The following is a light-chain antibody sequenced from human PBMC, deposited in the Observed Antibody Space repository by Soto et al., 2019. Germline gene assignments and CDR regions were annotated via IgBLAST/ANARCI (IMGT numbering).Light chain of an antibody. CDR3: QQYSDSNRIT. CDR1: QSLRSN. CDR2: RAS. Sequence: SPVTFSACVEERATXSCRARQSLRSNLAWYQQKAGQASRHLIYRASTVARGIRGRFTSSRTRAEFTLTISSMPAEDSAVTCCQQYSDSNRITFGHGTRLEIK. V-gene: IGKV3-15*01. J-gene: IGKJ5*01.